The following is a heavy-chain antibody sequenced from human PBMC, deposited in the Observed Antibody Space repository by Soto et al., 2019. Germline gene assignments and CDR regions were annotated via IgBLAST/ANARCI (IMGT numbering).Heavy chain of an antibody. CDR1: GFTFSSYW. Sequence: EVQLVESGGGLVQPGGSLRLSCAASGFTFSSYWMSWVRQAPGKGLEWVANIKQDGSEKYYVDSVKGRFTISRDNAKNSLYLQMNSLRAEDTAVYYCARDQIVVVPPGAHYYYYGMDVWGQGTTVTVSS. D-gene: IGHD2-15*01. CDR2: IKQDGSEK. CDR3: ARDQIVVVPPGAHYYYYGMDV. J-gene: IGHJ6*02. V-gene: IGHV3-7*01.